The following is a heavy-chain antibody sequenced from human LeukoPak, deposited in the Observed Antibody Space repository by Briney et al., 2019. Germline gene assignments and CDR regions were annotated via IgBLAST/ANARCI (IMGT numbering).Heavy chain of an antibody. CDR3: VVDCSSSSCYWGH. V-gene: IGHV1-18*01. Sequence: ASVKVSCKASGYTFTSYGISWVRQAPGQGLEWMGWISAYKGNTNYAQGLQGRVTMPTDTSTSTAYMELRSLRSDDTAVYYCVVDCSSSSCYWGHWGQGTPVTVSS. D-gene: IGHD2-2*01. J-gene: IGHJ4*02. CDR1: GYTFTSYG. CDR2: ISAYKGNT.